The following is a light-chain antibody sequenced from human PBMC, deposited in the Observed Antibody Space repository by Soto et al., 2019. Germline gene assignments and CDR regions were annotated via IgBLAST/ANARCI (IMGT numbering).Light chain of an antibody. CDR1: QSVSSTF. Sequence: EIGMTQSPGTLSLSPEERATLSCRASQSVSSTFLAWYQQKPGQAPRLLIYGASSRATGVPDRFSGSGSGTDFTLTISRLEPEDFAVYYCQQHGRSQTFGGGTKVEIK. CDR2: GAS. CDR3: QQHGRSQT. V-gene: IGKV3-20*01. J-gene: IGKJ4*01.